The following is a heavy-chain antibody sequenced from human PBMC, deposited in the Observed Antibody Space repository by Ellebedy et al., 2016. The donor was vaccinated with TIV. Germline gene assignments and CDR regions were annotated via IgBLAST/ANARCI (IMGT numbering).Heavy chain of an antibody. D-gene: IGHD4-23*01. CDR2: INTYNGNT. J-gene: IGHJ6*02. CDR3: ATEGSVDGDYHYYGMDV. Sequence: AASVKVSCKASGYTFSLNGFSWVRQAPGQGLEWMGWINTYNGNTNYAQKLQGRVTMTTDTSTSTAYMELRRLRSDDTAVYYCATEGSVDGDYHYYGMDVWGQGTTVIVSS. V-gene: IGHV1-18*01. CDR1: GYTFSLNG.